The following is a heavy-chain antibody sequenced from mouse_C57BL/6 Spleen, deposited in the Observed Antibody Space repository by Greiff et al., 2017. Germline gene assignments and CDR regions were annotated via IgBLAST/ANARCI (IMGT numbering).Heavy chain of an antibody. CDR2: IDPSDSYT. D-gene: IGHD1-2*01. Sequence: QVHVKQPGAELVKPGASVKLSCKASGYTFTSYWMQWVKQRPGQGLEWIGEIDPSDSYTNYNQKFKGKATLTVDTSSSTAYMQLSSLTSEDSAVYYCARSLLRYAMDYWGQGTSVTVSS. J-gene: IGHJ4*01. V-gene: IGHV1-50*01. CDR3: ARSLLRYAMDY. CDR1: GYTFTSYW.